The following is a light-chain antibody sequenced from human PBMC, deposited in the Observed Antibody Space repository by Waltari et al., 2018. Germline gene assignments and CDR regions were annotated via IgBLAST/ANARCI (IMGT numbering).Light chain of an antibody. V-gene: IGKV1-39*01. CDR1: QSISTS. CDR2: GAS. CDR3: QQSYSSPPIT. J-gene: IGKJ5*01. Sequence: DIQMTQSPSSLSASIGARVTITCRASQSISTSLNGYQQKPRKAPKLLIYGASSLQSGVPSRFSGSGSGTDFTLTISSLQPEDFATYYCQQSYSSPPITFGQGTRLEIK.